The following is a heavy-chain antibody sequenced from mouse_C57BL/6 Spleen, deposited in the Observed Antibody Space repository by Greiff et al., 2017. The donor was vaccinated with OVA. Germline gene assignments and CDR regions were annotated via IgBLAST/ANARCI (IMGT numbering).Heavy chain of an antibody. CDR3: ARDYYDYEPWFAY. J-gene: IGHJ3*01. V-gene: IGHV1-22*01. Sequence: EVQLQQSGPELVKPGASVKMSCKASGYTFTDYNMHWVKQSHGKSLEWIGYINPNNGGTSYNQKFKGKATLTVNTSSSTAYMELRSLTSEDSAVYYCARDYYDYEPWFAYWGKGTLVTVSA. CDR2: INPNNGGT. CDR1: GYTFTDYN. D-gene: IGHD2-4*01.